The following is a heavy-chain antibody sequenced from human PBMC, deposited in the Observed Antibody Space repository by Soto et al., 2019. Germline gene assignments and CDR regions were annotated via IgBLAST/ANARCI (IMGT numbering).Heavy chain of an antibody. CDR1: GGSISSSSYY. CDR2: IYYSGST. V-gene: IGHV4-39*01. J-gene: IGHJ4*02. CDR3: ARPDTLDGYFDY. D-gene: IGHD2-15*01. Sequence: QLQLQESGPGLVKPSETLSLTCTVSGGSISSSSYYWGWIRQPPGKGLEWIGSIYYSGSTYYNPSLKSRVTISVDTSKNQFSLKLSSVTAADTAVYYCARPDTLDGYFDYWGQGTLVTVSS.